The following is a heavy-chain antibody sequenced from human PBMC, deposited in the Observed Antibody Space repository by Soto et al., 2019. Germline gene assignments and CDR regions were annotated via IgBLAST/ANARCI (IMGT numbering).Heavy chain of an antibody. Sequence: PSETLSLTCTVSGDSISSGDYYWSWIRQPPGKGLEWIGCIYYSGNTYYNPSLKRRFSISVDTTKNQFCLQLSSVTVADTAVYYCDRDFKRYSSPPAPHEYWCLGTLVT. CDR2: IYYSGNT. D-gene: IGHD6-13*01. J-gene: IGHJ4*02. V-gene: IGHV4-30-4*01. CDR1: GDSISSGDYY. CDR3: DRDFKRYSSPPAPHEY.